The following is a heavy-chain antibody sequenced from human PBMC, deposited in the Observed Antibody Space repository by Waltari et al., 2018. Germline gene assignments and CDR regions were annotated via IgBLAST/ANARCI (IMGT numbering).Heavy chain of an antibody. CDR1: GFIFSSYW. CDR3: ARDRITAGAGVWFDP. V-gene: IGHV3-74*03. D-gene: IGHD6-13*01. J-gene: IGHJ5*02. CDR2: INSDGSST. Sequence: EVQLVESGGGLVQPGGSLRLSCAASGFIFSSYWMHWVRQAPGKGLVWVSRINSDGSSTTYAESVKGRFTISRDNAKNTLYLQMNSLRAEDTAVYYCARDRITAGAGVWFDPWGQGTLVTVSS.